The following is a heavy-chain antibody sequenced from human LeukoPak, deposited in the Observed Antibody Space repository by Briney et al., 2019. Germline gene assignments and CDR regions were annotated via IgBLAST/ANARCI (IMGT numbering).Heavy chain of an antibody. CDR3: ARGEAPEDK. V-gene: IGHV1-2*02. Sequence: GASVKVSCKASGYTFTGYYIHWVRQAPGQGLDWLGWINPHTGGTYHAQKFQGRVTMTSDASVNTAYLQLSRLKSDDTAIYYCARGEAPEDKWGQGSLVTVSS. J-gene: IGHJ4*02. CDR1: GYTFTGYY. CDR2: INPHTGGT.